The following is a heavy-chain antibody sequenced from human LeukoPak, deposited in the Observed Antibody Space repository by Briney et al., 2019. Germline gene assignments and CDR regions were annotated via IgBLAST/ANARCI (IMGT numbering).Heavy chain of an antibody. CDR3: ARERHDLWSAYHFDS. CDR2: IYHSGST. J-gene: IGHJ4*02. CDR1: GGSINRYF. Sequence: SETLSPTCNVSGGSINRYFWSWIRQPPGKGLEWIGYIYHSGSTKYNPSLMSRVTMSIDTSKNQFSLNLSSVTAADTAVYYCARERHDLWSAYHFDSWGLGTLVIVSS. D-gene: IGHD3-3*01. V-gene: IGHV4-59*01.